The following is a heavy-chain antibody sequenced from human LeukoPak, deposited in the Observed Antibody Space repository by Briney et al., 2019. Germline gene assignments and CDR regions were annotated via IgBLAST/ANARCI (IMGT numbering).Heavy chain of an antibody. CDR3: TRDPNGDYIGAFEM. V-gene: IGHV3-23*01. J-gene: IGHJ3*02. D-gene: IGHD4-17*01. Sequence: GGSLRLSCAASGFTFSNYAMTWVRQAPGRGLEWVSSITGSRGTTHYADSVKGRFTISRDDSRNALFLQMNSLRAEDTAHYYCTRDPNGDYIGAFEMWGPGTKVTVSS. CDR1: GFTFSNYA. CDR2: ITGSRGTT.